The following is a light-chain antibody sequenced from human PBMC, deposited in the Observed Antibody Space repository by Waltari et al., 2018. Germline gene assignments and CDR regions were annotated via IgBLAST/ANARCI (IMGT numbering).Light chain of an antibody. V-gene: IGLV2-14*03. CDR3: SSYTTSTTYVE. CDR2: DFS. J-gene: IGLJ2*01. Sequence: QSALTQPASVSGSPGQSITISCTGTSSDVGGYHYVSWYQQHPGKAPKLMLYDFSNRPSGVSNRFSGSKSGNTAFLTISGLQAGDEADYYCSSYTTSTTYVEFGGGTKLTVL. CDR1: SSDVGGYHY.